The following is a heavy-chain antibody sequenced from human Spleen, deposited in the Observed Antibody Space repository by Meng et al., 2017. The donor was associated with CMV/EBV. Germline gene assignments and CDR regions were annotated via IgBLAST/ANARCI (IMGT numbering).Heavy chain of an antibody. Sequence: LRLSCTVSGGSISSGDYYWSWIRQPPGKGLEWIGYIYYSGSTYYNPSLKSRVTISVDTSKNQFSLKLSSVTAADTAVYYCAREGRITIFGVVRGLMDVWGQGTTVTVS. CDR2: IYYSGST. CDR3: AREGRITIFGVVRGLMDV. CDR1: GGSISSGDYY. J-gene: IGHJ6*02. D-gene: IGHD3-3*01. V-gene: IGHV4-30-4*08.